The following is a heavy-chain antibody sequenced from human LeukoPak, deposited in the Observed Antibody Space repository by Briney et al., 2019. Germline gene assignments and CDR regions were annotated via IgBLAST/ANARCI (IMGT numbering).Heavy chain of an antibody. CDR2: ISGSGGST. CDR3: AKDNYYYGSGSYHGY. Sequence: GGSLRLSCAASGFTFSSYAMSWVRQAPGKGLEWVSAISGSGGSTYYADSVKGRFTISRDNSKNTLYLQMDSLRAEDTAVYYCAKDNYYYGSGSYHGYWGQGTLVTVSS. CDR1: GFTFSSYA. J-gene: IGHJ4*02. V-gene: IGHV3-23*01. D-gene: IGHD3-10*01.